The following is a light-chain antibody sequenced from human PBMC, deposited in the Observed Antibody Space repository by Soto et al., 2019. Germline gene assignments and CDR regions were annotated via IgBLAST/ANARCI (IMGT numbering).Light chain of an antibody. V-gene: IGKV3-20*01. J-gene: IGKJ1*01. CDR3: QQYGSSPRT. CDR2: AAS. CDR1: QSVRSSY. Sequence: EIVLTQSPDTLSLSPWESAALSSSASQSVRSSYLAWYQQTPGQTPRLLIYAASSRATGIPDRFSGSGSGTDFSLTISRLEAEDFAVYYCQQYGSSPRTFGQGTKVDIK.